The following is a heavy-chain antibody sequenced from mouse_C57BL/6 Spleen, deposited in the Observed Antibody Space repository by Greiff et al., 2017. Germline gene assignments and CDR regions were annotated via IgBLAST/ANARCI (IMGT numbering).Heavy chain of an antibody. CDR2: VYPYNGGT. CDR3: ARSDYDSHYWYFDV. J-gene: IGHJ1*03. CDR1: GFTFTDYY. D-gene: IGHD1-1*01. V-gene: IGHV1-36*01. Sequence: VQLKESGPVLVKPGPSVKISCKASGFTFTDYYMHWVKQSHGKSLEWIGLVYPYNGGTSYNQKFKGKATLTVDTSSSTVYMELDRLTSEVSAVYYYARSDYDSHYWYFDVWGTGTTVTVSS.